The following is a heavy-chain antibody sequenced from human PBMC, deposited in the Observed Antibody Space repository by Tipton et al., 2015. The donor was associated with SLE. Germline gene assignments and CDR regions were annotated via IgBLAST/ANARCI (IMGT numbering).Heavy chain of an antibody. CDR1: NGSINSYY. CDR2: IYYSGTT. V-gene: IGHV4-59*01. CDR3: ARTKRGFDI. D-gene: IGHD2-8*01. Sequence: LRLSCTVSNGSINSYYWSWIRQPPGKGLEWIGYIYYSGTTSYNPSLKSRVTISVDTSKNRFSLKLSSVTAADTAVYYCARTKRGFDIWGQGTMVTVSS. J-gene: IGHJ3*02.